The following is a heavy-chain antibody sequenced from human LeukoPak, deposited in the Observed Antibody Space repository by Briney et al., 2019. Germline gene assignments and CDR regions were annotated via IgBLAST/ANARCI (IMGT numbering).Heavy chain of an antibody. CDR1: DGSISSYD. CDR3: ERTRMTTIVHDAYDI. CDR2: IYYSGST. V-gene: IGHV4-59*01. Sequence: SETLSLTCTVSDGSISSYDWSWIRQPPGKGLEWIGDIYYSGSTNYNPSLKSRVTISVDTSKNQFSLKLSSATAADTAAYYCERTRMTTIVHDAYDIWGQGTMVTVSS. J-gene: IGHJ3*02. D-gene: IGHD5-24*01.